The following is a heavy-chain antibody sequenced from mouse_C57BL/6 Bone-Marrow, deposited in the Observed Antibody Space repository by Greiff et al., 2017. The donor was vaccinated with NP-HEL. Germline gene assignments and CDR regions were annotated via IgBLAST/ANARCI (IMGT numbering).Heavy chain of an antibody. CDR2: IHPNSGST. J-gene: IGHJ4*01. V-gene: IGHV1-64*01. Sequence: QVQLQQSGAELVKPGASVKLSCKASGYTFTSYWMHWVKQRPGQGLEWIGMIHPNSGSTNYNEKFKSKATLTVDKSSSTAYMQLSSLTSEDSAVYYCARVTMVRFYYAMDYWGQGTSVTVSS. D-gene: IGHD2-2*01. CDR1: GYTFTSYW. CDR3: ARVTMVRFYYAMDY.